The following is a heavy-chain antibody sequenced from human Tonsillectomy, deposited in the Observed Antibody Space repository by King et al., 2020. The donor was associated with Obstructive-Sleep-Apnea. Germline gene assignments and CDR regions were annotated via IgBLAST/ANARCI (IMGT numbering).Heavy chain of an antibody. V-gene: IGHV3-64D*06. D-gene: IGHD6-19*01. CDR2: ITGTGGST. CDR1: GFSFSSYA. CDR3: VKDRSTVVTGGYYFDY. Sequence: VQLVESGGGLVQPGGSLRLSCSASGFSFSSYAMHWVRQAPGKGLEYLSAITGTGGSTYFADSVKGRFTISRANSKNTLYLQMSSLRAEDTAMYYCVKDRSTVVTGGYYFDYWGQGTLVTVSS. J-gene: IGHJ4*02.